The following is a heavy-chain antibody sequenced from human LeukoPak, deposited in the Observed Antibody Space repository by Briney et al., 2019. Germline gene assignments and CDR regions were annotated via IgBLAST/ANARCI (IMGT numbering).Heavy chain of an antibody. Sequence: GGSLRLSCAASGLTFSDFWMHWVRRPPGKGLVWVALVKGDGRTTIYADSVKGRFTISRDNAKNTLYLQINSLRADDSGVYYCATGHSYGYDYWGQGVLVTVSS. J-gene: IGHJ4*02. CDR1: GLTFSDFW. V-gene: IGHV3-74*01. CDR3: ATGHSYGYDY. CDR2: VKGDGRTT. D-gene: IGHD5-18*01.